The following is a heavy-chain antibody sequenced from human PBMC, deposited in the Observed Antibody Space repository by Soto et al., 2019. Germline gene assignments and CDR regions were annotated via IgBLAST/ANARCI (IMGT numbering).Heavy chain of an antibody. D-gene: IGHD6-13*01. CDR1: GFTFSSYG. Sequence: QVQLVESGGGVVQPGRSLRLSCAASGFTFSSYGMHWVRQAPGKGLEWVAVIWYDGSNKYYADSVKGRFTISRDNSKNTLYLQMNSLRAEYTAVYYCARDQGSTPAYYYYGMDVWGQGTTVTVSS. CDR3: ARDQGSTPAYYYYGMDV. J-gene: IGHJ6*02. CDR2: IWYDGSNK. V-gene: IGHV3-33*01.